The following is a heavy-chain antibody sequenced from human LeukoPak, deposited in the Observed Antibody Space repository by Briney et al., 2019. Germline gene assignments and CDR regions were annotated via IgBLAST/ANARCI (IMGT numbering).Heavy chain of an antibody. CDR2: IYTSGST. Sequence: SQTLSLTCTVSGGSISSGSYYWSWIRQPAGKGLEWIGCIYTSGSTNYNPSLKSRVTISVDTSKNQFSLKLSSVTAADTAVYYCARTRVEMAPNFDYWGQGTLVTVSS. J-gene: IGHJ4*02. CDR1: GGSISSGSYY. D-gene: IGHD5-24*01. V-gene: IGHV4-61*02. CDR3: ARTRVEMAPNFDY.